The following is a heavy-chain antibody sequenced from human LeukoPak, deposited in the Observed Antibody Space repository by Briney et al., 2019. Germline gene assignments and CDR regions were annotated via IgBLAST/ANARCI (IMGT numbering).Heavy chain of an antibody. CDR1: GYTFTSYY. Sequence: ASVKVSCKASGYTFTSYYIHWVRHAPGQGLEWMGIINPGGGSTSYAQNFQGRVTKTRDTSTSTVYMELSSLRSEDTAIYYCARGGDNSYFDYWGQGTLVTVPS. CDR2: INPGGGST. CDR3: ARGGDNSYFDY. J-gene: IGHJ4*02. V-gene: IGHV1-46*01. D-gene: IGHD4-23*01.